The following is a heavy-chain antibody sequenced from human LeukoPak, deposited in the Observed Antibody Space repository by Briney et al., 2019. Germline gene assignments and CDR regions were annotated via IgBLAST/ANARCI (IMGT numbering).Heavy chain of an antibody. V-gene: IGHV3-30*02. J-gene: IGHJ4*02. CDR1: GYTFSSHG. CDR3: AKTPSGSGWFHY. Sequence: PGGSLRLSCAASGYTFSSHGMHWVRQAPAKRLEWVAFIRYDGSGESYVDSVKGRFTNSRDNSKNTLYLQMSSLRAEHTAVYYCAKTPSGSGWFHYWGQGTLVTVSS. D-gene: IGHD6-19*01. CDR2: IRYDGSGE.